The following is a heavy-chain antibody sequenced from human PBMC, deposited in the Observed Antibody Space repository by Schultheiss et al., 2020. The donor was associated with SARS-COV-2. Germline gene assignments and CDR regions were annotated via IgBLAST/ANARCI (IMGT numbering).Heavy chain of an antibody. Sequence: SETLSLTCTVSGGSISSSSYYWGWIRQPPGKGLEWIGSIYYSGSTNYNPSLKSRVTISVDTSKNQFSLKLSSVTAADTAVYYCARDGKGYSSGWYDPGLGMDVWGQGTTVTVSS. D-gene: IGHD6-19*01. V-gene: IGHV4-39*07. CDR2: IYYSGST. J-gene: IGHJ6*02. CDR3: ARDGKGYSSGWYDPGLGMDV. CDR1: GGSISSSSYY.